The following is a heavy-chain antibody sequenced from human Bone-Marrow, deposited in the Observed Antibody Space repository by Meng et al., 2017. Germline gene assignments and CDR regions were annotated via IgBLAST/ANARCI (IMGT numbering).Heavy chain of an antibody. D-gene: IGHD6-19*01. CDR1: GGSISSYY. Sequence: SETLSLTCTVSGGSISSYYWSWIRQPPGKGLEWIGYIYYSGSTNYNPSLKSRVTISVDTSKRQFSLEVSSVPAADTAVYYCARDRGGSGWYFDYWGQGTLVTVSS. J-gene: IGHJ4*02. CDR3: ARDRGGSGWYFDY. V-gene: IGHV4-59*01. CDR2: IYYSGST.